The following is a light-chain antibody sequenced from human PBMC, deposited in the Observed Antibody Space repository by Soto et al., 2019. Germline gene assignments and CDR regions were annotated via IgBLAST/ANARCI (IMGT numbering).Light chain of an antibody. Sequence: QSVLTQPPSASGTPGQGVTISCSGSTSNIGSNYVYWYQQLPGTAPKLLIYRNNQRPSGVPDRFSGSKSGTSASLAISGLRSDDEADYFCATWDDSLNGIYVFATGTKVTVL. CDR1: TSNIGSNY. CDR2: RNN. J-gene: IGLJ1*01. V-gene: IGLV1-47*01. CDR3: ATWDDSLNGIYV.